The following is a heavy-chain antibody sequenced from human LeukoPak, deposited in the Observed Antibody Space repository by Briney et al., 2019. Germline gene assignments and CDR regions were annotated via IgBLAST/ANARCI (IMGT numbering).Heavy chain of an antibody. CDR3: ASQHYYDSGAVTPQNYNYYYYMDV. V-gene: IGHV1-69*13. D-gene: IGHD3-22*01. CDR1: GGTFNSFA. CDR2: IIPIFGTA. Sequence: ASVKVSCKASGGTFNSFAISWVQQAPGQGLEWMGGIIPIFGTANYAQRFQGRVTITADESTSTAYMALSSLRSEDTAVYYCASQHYYDSGAVTPQNYNYYYYMDVWGKGTTVTVSS. J-gene: IGHJ6*03.